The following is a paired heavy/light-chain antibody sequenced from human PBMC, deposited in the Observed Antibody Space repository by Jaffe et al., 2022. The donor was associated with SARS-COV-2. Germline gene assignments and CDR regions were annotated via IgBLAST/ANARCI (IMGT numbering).Heavy chain of an antibody. V-gene: IGHV5-51*01. CDR1: GYSFTSSW. CDR2: IYPHDSDT. D-gene: IGHD1-26*01. Sequence: EVQLVQSGAEVKKPGESLKISCKASGYSFTSSWIAWVRQKPGKGLEWMGIIYPHDSDTRYSPSFQGQVTISADESISTAYLQWSSLKASDTAMYYCARHVGRYSGSSHELDYWGQGTLVTVSS. CDR3: ARHVGRYSGSSHELDY. J-gene: IGHJ4*02.
Light chain of an antibody. CDR3: QQYYITPYT. CDR2: WAS. V-gene: IGKV4-1*01. CDR1: QSVFYSSDNENY. Sequence: DIVMTQSPDSLAVSLGERATINCKSSQSVFYSSDNENYLAWYQQKPGQPPKLLIYWASTRESGVPDRFSGSGSGTDFTLTISSLQAEDVAIYYCQQYYITPYTFGQGTKLEIK. J-gene: IGKJ2*01.